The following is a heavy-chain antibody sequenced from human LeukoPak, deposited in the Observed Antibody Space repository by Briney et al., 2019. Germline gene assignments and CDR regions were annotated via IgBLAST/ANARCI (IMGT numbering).Heavy chain of an antibody. D-gene: IGHD3-10*01. Sequence: PGGSLRLSCAASGFTFSSFAMRWVRQAPGKGLEYVSAISTSGGTTFYANSVKDRFTISRDNSKNTLYLHMGSLRPEDMAVYYCARANQFSGSGTYYNDFWGQGTLVTVSS. CDR1: GFTFSSFA. CDR2: ISTSGGTT. J-gene: IGHJ4*02. CDR3: ARANQFSGSGTYYNDF. V-gene: IGHV3-64*01.